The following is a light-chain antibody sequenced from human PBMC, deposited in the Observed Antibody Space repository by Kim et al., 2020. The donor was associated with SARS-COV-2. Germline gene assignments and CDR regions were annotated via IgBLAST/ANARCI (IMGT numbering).Light chain of an antibody. V-gene: IGLV2-8*01. J-gene: IGLJ1*01. CDR2: EVT. CDR3: SSYAHSDKYV. Sequence: GQPLTTSAPGPSIDVGSYNYVSWYQQHPGKAPKLMFYEVTKRPSGVPDRFSGSKSGNTASLTVSGLQAEDEAEYYCSSYAHSDKYVFGTGTKVTVL. CDR1: SIDVGSYNY.